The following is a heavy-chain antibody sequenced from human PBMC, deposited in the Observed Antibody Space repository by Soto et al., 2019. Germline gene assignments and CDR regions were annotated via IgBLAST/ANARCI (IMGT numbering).Heavy chain of an antibody. Sequence: PSETLSLTCTVSGGSISSGDYYWSWIRQPPGKGLEWIGYIYYSGSTYYNPSLKSRVTISVDTSKNQFSLKLSSVTAADTAVYYCVRDRYCSGGSCSPGLYYYYGMDVWGQGTTVTVSS. D-gene: IGHD2-15*01. J-gene: IGHJ6*02. CDR2: IYYSGST. CDR1: GGSISSGDYY. V-gene: IGHV4-30-4*01. CDR3: VRDRYCSGGSCSPGLYYYYGMDV.